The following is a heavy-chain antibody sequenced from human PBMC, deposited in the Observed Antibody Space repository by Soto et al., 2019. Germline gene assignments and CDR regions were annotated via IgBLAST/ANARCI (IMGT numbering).Heavy chain of an antibody. J-gene: IGHJ5*02. CDR2: ITYDGCQH. Sequence: QVQLVESGGGVVQPGGSLRLSCAASGFRFTGYGMFWVRHAPGKALEWVARITYDGCQHLYGDSVKCRFTISSARSENPLYLQTHRLRIVETAVYSGGKDAGAESWGQGTPVSVSS. D-gene: IGHD1-26*01. CDR3: GKDAGAES. CDR1: GFRFTGYG. V-gene: IGHV3-30*18.